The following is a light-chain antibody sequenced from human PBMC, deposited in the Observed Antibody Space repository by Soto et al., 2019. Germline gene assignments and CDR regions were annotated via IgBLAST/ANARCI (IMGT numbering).Light chain of an antibody. J-gene: IGKJ5*01. Sequence: EIVLTQSPGTLSLSPGERATLSCRASQSVSSSYLAWYQQKPGQAPRLLIYGASSRATGIPDKFVGSGSGTDFTLTISSLEPEDFAVYYCQQRSNWPPAITFGQGTRLEIK. V-gene: IGKV3D-20*02. CDR3: QQRSNWPPAIT. CDR1: QSVSSSY. CDR2: GAS.